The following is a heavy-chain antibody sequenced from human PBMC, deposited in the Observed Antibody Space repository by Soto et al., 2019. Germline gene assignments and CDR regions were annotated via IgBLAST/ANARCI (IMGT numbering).Heavy chain of an antibody. Sequence: GGSLRLSCAASGFSFSSYSMNWFRQAPGKGLEWVSYISSSSSTIYYADSVKGRFTISRDNAKNSLYLQMNSLRAEDTAVYYCARHPERIAEIGWFDPWGQGTLVTVSS. CDR1: GFSFSSYS. J-gene: IGHJ5*02. CDR3: ARHPERIAEIGWFDP. CDR2: ISSSSSTI. V-gene: IGHV3-48*01. D-gene: IGHD6-13*01.